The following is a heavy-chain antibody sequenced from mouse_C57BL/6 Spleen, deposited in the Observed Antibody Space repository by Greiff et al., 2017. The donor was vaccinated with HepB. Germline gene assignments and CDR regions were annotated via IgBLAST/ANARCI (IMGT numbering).Heavy chain of an antibody. CDR3: ARSITTVEPYFDY. CDR1: GYTFTSYW. J-gene: IGHJ2*01. CDR2: IDPSDSET. V-gene: IGHV1-52*01. D-gene: IGHD1-1*01. Sequence: VKLQQPGAELVRPGSSVKLSCKASGYTFTSYWMHWVKQRPIQGLEWIGNIDPSDSETHYNQKFKDKATLTVDKSSSTAYMQLSSLTSEDSAVYYCARSITTVEPYFDYWGQGTTLTVSS.